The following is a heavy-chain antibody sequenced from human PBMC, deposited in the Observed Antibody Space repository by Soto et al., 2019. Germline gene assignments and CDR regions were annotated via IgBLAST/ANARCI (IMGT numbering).Heavy chain of an antibody. CDR2: ISWDASNK. Sequence: GGSLRLSCAASGFSLSCYGMHWVRQAPGKGLEWVAAISWDASNKYYADSVEGRFTISRDNGNNTISLEMNALSIEDTAVYYCAKDPSPTCTDYYYYGLDVWGQGTTVPV. V-gene: IGHV3-30*18. CDR3: AKDPSPTCTDYYYYGLDV. CDR1: GFSLSCYG. J-gene: IGHJ6*02.